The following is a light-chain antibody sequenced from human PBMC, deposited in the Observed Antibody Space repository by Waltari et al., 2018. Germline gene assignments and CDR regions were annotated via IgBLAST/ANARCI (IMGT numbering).Light chain of an antibody. CDR1: QSLVNSDGNTY. Sequence: DVVMTQSPLSLSVSLGQPASISCRSSQSLVNSDGNTYLNWFQQRPGQSPRRLIYKVSRRESGVPDRFSGSGSGTDFTLKISRVEAEDVGVYYCMQTTHSPRTFGQGTKVEI. CDR2: KVS. J-gene: IGKJ1*01. V-gene: IGKV2-30*01. CDR3: MQTTHSPRT.